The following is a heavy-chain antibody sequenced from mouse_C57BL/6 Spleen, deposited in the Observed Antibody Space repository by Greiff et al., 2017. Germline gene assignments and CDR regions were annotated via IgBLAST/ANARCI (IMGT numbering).Heavy chain of an antibody. CDR3: TRTHDYDEGAMDY. Sequence: QVQLKESGAELVRPGASVTLSCKASGYTFTDYEMHWVKQTPVHGLEWIGAIDPETGGTAYNQKFKGKAILTADKSSSTAYMELRSLTSEDSAVYYCTRTHDYDEGAMDYWGQGTSVTVSS. CDR2: IDPETGGT. J-gene: IGHJ4*01. D-gene: IGHD2-4*01. CDR1: GYTFTDYE. V-gene: IGHV1-15*01.